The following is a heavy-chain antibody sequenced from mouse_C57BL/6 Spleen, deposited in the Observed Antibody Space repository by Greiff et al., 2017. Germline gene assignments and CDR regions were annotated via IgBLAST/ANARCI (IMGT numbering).Heavy chain of an antibody. CDR1: GYTFTSYW. CDR2: IYPGSGSI. CDR3: ARSDGYYFYFDY. J-gene: IGHJ2*01. V-gene: IGHV1-55*01. D-gene: IGHD2-3*01. Sequence: QVQLQQPGAELVKPGASVKMSCKASGYTFTSYWITGVKRRPGQGLEWIGDIYPGSGSINYNEKFKNKPTLTVETSSSTAYMQRSSLTAEDSAVYYCARSDGYYFYFDYWGQGTTLTVSS.